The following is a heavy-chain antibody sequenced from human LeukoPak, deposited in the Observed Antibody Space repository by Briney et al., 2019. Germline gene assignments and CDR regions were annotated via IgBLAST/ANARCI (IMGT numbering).Heavy chain of an antibody. Sequence: GGSLRLSCAVSGFTFSSYWMLWVRQAPGKGLEWVSSISSSSSYIYYADSVKGRFTISRDNAKNSLYLQMNSLRAEDTAVYYCARDGLVTYYYDSSGYPDYWGQGTLVTVSS. CDR2: ISSSSSYI. D-gene: IGHD3-22*01. CDR3: ARDGLVTYYYDSSGYPDY. CDR1: GFTFSSYW. J-gene: IGHJ4*02. V-gene: IGHV3-21*01.